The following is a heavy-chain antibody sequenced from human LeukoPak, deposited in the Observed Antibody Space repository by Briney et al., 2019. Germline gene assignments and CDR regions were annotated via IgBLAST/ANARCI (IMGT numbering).Heavy chain of an antibody. D-gene: IGHD3-22*01. CDR1: GYTFISYA. CDR2: INGGNGNT. CDR3: ARGYYSDSSGYYEAPPGY. V-gene: IGHV1-3*01. Sequence: APVKVSCKASGYTFISYAIHWVRQAPGQRLEWMGWINGGNGNTEYSQKFQGRVTITRDTSASTAYMELRSLRSEDTAVYYCARGYYSDSSGYYEAPPGYWGQGTLVTVSA. J-gene: IGHJ4*02.